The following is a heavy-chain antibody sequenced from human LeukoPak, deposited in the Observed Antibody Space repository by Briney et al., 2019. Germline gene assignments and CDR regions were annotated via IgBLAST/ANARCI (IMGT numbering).Heavy chain of an antibody. D-gene: IGHD3-3*01. V-gene: IGHV1-24*01. Sequence: ASVKVSCKVSGYTLTELSMHWVRQAPRKGLEWMGGFDPEDGETVYAQKFQGRVTMTEDTSTDTAYMELSSLRSEDTAVYYCATGITIFGVVLWGALGYWGQGTLVTVSS. CDR2: FDPEDGET. CDR3: ATGITIFGVVLWGALGY. CDR1: GYTLTELS. J-gene: IGHJ4*02.